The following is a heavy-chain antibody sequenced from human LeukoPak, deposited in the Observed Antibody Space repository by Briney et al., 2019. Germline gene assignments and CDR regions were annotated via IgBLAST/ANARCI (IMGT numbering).Heavy chain of an antibody. CDR2: IKQDGSEK. D-gene: IGHD1-26*01. Sequence: GGSLRLSCSASGFTFSNYWINWVRQAPGKGLEWVANIKQDGSEKYDVNSVKGRFTISRDNAKNSLYLQMNNLRVEDTAVYYCARDRYSGGYGGKFAFDIWGQGTMVTVSS. J-gene: IGHJ3*02. V-gene: IGHV3-7*01. CDR1: GFTFSNYW. CDR3: ARDRYSGGYGGKFAFDI.